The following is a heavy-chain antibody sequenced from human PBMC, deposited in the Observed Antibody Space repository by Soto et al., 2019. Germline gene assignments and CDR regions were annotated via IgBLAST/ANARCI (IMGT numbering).Heavy chain of an antibody. Sequence: SDTLSLTCSVFGFSMSLYYWSWIRQSPGKGLEWIANIYYRGNTNYNPSLESRVTISIDTSKNQFSLKLNSLTAADTAVYYCARHSKKTGDFDYYYGMDVWGQGTTVT. CDR2: IYYRGNT. D-gene: IGHD7-27*01. CDR3: ARHSKKTGDFDYYYGMDV. CDR1: GFSMSLYY. V-gene: IGHV4-59*08. J-gene: IGHJ6*02.